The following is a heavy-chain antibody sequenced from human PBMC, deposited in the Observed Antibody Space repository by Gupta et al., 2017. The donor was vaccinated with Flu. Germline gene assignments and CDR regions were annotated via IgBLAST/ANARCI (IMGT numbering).Heavy chain of an antibody. CDR2: IYYSGSP. CDR3: ARDDTTRPARI. Sequence: QVQLQESGPGLVKPSETLSLTCTVSGGSVFSNYWAWIRQSPGKGLEWIGYIYYSGSPKYNPSLESRVTISIDTPKNQFSLRLNSVTAADTARYYWARDDTTRPARIWGQGTLVTVSS. J-gene: IGHJ4*02. D-gene: IGHD2-2*01. CDR1: GGSVFSNY. V-gene: IGHV4-59*02.